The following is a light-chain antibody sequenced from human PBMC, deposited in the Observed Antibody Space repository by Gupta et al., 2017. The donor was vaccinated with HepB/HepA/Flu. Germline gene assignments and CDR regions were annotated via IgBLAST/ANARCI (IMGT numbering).Light chain of an antibody. V-gene: IGLV2-18*02. CDR1: SSDVGGDDR. CDR2: EVF. J-gene: IGLJ2*01. Sequence: SALPHPPSVSGSPGQSVTISCTGTSSDVGGDDRVSWYQQPPGTVPKLMIYEVFKRPAGVADRFSGFKSGNTAALMISGLQAEDEAEYYCASFTTSSTWIFGGGTTLTVL. CDR3: ASFTTSSTWI.